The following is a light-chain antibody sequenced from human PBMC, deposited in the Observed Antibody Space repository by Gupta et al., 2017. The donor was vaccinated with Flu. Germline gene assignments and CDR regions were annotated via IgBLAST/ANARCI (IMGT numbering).Light chain of an antibody. CDR3: QQYNNWPPMYT. J-gene: IGKJ2*01. CDR1: QSVSSN. CDR2: GAS. V-gene: IGKV3-15*01. Sequence: EIVMTQSPATLSVSPGERATLSCRASQSVSSNLAWYQQKPGQAPSLIIYGASTRATGIPVRFSGSGSGTEFTLTISSLQSEDFAVYYCQQYNNWPPMYTFGQGTKLEIK.